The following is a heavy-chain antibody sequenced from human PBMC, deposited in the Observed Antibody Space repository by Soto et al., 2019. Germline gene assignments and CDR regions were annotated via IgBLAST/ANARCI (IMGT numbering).Heavy chain of an antibody. V-gene: IGHV3-30*04. CDR2: ISNDGRYT. D-gene: IGHD3-10*01. CDR3: ARGDVSYDSGSHFYYFDY. Sequence: GGSLRLSCAASGFTFSRHSLHWVRQAPGKGLESVAVISNDGRYTYYADSVKGRFTISRDNSKNTLYVQMNSLSAEDTAVYYCARGDVSYDSGSHFYYFDYWGQGTLVTVSS. J-gene: IGHJ4*02. CDR1: GFTFSRHS.